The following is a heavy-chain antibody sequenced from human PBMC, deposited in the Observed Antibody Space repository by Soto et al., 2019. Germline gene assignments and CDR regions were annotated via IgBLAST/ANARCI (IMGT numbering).Heavy chain of an antibody. CDR1: GYTFTNFD. CDR3: ARINSDCVRTSCHLDY. J-gene: IGHJ4*02. Sequence: QVQLVQSGAEVKKPGASVKVSCKASGYTFTNFDINWVRQAPGQGLEWMGWTNPKRGDAGYAQKFQGRVTMTRDTSKSIASMEVSSLRSEDTAMYYCARINSDCVRTSCHLDYWGQGTLVTVSS. D-gene: IGHD2-2*01. V-gene: IGHV1-8*01. CDR2: TNPKRGDA.